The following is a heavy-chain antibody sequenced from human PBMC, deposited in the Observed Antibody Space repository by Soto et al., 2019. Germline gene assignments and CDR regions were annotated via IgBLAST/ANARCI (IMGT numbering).Heavy chain of an antibody. J-gene: IGHJ3*02. V-gene: IGHV4-30-4*01. CDR3: ATILRYFGRGQTLPDAFDI. Sequence: SETLSLTCTVSGGSISSGDYYWSWIRQPPGKGLEWIGYIYYSGSTYYNPSLKSRVTISVDTSKNQFSLKLSSVTAADTAVYYCATILRYFGRGQTLPDAFDIWGQGTMVT. D-gene: IGHD3-9*01. CDR1: GGSISSGDYY. CDR2: IYYSGST.